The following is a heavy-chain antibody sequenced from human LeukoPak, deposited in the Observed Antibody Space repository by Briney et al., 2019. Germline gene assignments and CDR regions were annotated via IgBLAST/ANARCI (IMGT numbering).Heavy chain of an antibody. V-gene: IGHV4-38-2*02. CDR3: GRSYHDDAWAAFDI. Sequence: SSETLSLTCTVSGYSISNGYYWGWIRQPPGKGLEWIGSIYHNGVKFYNPSLRSRISTSVDTSRNQFSLRLSSVTAADTAVYYCGRSYHDDAWAAFDIWGQGTVVTTSS. J-gene: IGHJ3*02. D-gene: IGHD3-16*01. CDR2: IYHNGVK. CDR1: GYSISNGYY.